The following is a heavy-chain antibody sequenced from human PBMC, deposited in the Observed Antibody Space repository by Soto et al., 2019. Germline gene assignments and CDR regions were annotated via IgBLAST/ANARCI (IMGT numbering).Heavy chain of an antibody. CDR2: IYWDGDK. V-gene: IGHV2-5*02. J-gene: IGHJ5*02. CDR3: AHRAIMTSFGLIIDTGIWFDP. CDR1: GFSLSTSGAA. Sequence: QINLIESGPTLVKPTQTLTLTCTFSGFSLSTSGAAVGWVRQPPGRALEWLALIYWDGDKRYNASLGNRLTITKDTSMNHVVLTLTNVDPADTATFYCAHRAIMTSFGLIIDTGIWFDPWGQGTRVIVSS. D-gene: IGHD3-16*01.